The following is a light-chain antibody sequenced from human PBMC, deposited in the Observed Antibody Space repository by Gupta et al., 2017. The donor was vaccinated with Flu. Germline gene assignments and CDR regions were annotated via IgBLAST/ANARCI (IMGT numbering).Light chain of an antibody. CDR1: QGVSSN. Sequence: ERVMTQSPATLSVSPGERTTLSCRSSQGVSSNLAWYQQRPGQAPRLLIYGSSTRATGIPARFSGSSSGTEFTLPISSLLSEDFAVYYCQQYNTWPTWTFGQGTKVEIK. V-gene: IGKV3-15*01. J-gene: IGKJ1*01. CDR2: GSS. CDR3: QQYNTWPTWT.